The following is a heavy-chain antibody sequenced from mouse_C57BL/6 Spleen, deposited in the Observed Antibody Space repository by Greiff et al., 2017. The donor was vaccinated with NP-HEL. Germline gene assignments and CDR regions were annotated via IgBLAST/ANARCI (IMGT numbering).Heavy chain of an antibody. J-gene: IGHJ2*01. CDR1: GYSITSGYY. V-gene: IGHV3-6*01. Sequence: EVQLQESGPGLVKPSQSLSLTCSVTGYSITSGYYWNWIRQFPGNKLEWMGYISYDGSNNYNPSLKNRISITRDTSKNQFFLKLNSVTTEDTATYYCARALYYYGTFDYWGQGTTLTVSS. CDR3: ARALYYYGTFDY. CDR2: ISYDGSN. D-gene: IGHD1-1*01.